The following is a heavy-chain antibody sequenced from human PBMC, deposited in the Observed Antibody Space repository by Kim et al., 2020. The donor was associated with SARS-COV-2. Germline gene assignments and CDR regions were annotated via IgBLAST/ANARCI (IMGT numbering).Heavy chain of an antibody. V-gene: IGHV1-69*02. J-gene: IGHJ4*02. CDR2: ITPMLDVA. CDR1: GGIFTNYP. CDR3: GRRCLGLSCPKGVSLDS. Sequence: SVKVSCKASGGIFTNYPISWLRRAPGQGLEWMGRITPMLDVANYAQRFQGRVTITADKSTSTAYMELGSLTSDDTAVYYCGRRCLGLSCPKGVSLDSWGQGTLVTVS. D-gene: IGHD2-8*01.